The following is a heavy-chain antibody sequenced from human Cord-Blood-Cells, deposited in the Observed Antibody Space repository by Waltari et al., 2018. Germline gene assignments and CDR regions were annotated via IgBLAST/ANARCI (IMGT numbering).Heavy chain of an antibody. J-gene: IGHJ4*02. CDR1: GYTFTSYA. V-gene: IGHV1-3*01. CDR3: ARDGSSSWYYFDY. D-gene: IGHD6-13*01. CDR2: IHAGNGNT. Sequence: QVQLVQSGAEVKKPGASVKVSCKASGYTFTSYAMHWVRQAPGQRLEWMGWIHAGNGNTKYSQKFQGRVTITRDTSASTAYMELSSLRSEDTAVYYCARDGSSSWYYFDYWGQGTLVTVSS.